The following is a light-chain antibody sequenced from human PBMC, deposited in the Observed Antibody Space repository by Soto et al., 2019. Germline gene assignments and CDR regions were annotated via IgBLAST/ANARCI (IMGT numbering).Light chain of an antibody. CDR2: DAS. CDR1: QDINYY. CDR3: QQYDHLPLT. J-gene: IGKJ4*01. Sequence: DIQMTQARSSLSASVGDRVTITCQASQDINYYLNWYQQKPGKAPKLLIYDASTLETGVPSRFSGRRSRTYFSLTISSLQPEDIATYYCQQYDHLPLTFGGGTKVEI. V-gene: IGKV1-33*01.